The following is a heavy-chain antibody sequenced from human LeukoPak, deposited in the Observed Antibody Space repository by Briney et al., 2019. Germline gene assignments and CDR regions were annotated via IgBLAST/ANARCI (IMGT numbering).Heavy chain of an antibody. J-gene: IGHJ3*02. D-gene: IGHD3-10*01. CDR2: ISSSSSYI. CDR1: GFTFSSYG. CDR3: AKSYGSDAFDI. Sequence: GGSLRLSCAASGFTFSSYGMHWVRQAPGKGLEWVSSISSSSSYIYYADSVKGRFTISRDNAKNSLYLQMNSLRAEDTAVYYCAKSYGSDAFDIWGQGTMVTVSS. V-gene: IGHV3-21*01.